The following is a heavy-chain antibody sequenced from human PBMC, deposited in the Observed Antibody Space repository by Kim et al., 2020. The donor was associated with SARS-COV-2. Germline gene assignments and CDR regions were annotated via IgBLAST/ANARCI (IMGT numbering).Heavy chain of an antibody. V-gene: IGHV1-3*01. Sequence: NTRNSQKFHARVSITRDTSATTAYLELSGLGSEDTAVYYCAREAVAGSFDYWGQGTLVTVSS. CDR3: AREAVAGSFDY. D-gene: IGHD6-19*01. CDR2: NT. J-gene: IGHJ4*02.